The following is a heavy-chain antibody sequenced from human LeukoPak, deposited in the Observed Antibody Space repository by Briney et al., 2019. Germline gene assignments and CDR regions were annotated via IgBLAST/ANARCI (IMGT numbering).Heavy chain of an antibody. CDR1: GGSISSYY. CDR2: IYYSGST. V-gene: IGHV4-59*01. D-gene: IGHD3-22*01. Sequence: SETLSLTCTVSGGSISSYYWSWIRQPPGKGLEWIGYIYYSGSTNYNPSLKSRVTKSVDTSKNQFSLKLSSVTAADTAVYYCARGPSQRSTMIVVVIKGFDIWGQGTMVTVSS. J-gene: IGHJ3*02. CDR3: ARGPSQRSTMIVVVIKGFDI.